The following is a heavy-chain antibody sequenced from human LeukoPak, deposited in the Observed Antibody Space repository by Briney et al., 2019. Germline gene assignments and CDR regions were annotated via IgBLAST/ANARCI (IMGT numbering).Heavy chain of an antibody. V-gene: IGHV4-28*05. CDR2: IYYSGRI. D-gene: IGHD1-26*01. CDR3: AKTRSGTYYGDSFDI. Sequence: PSETLSLTCAVSGDSISRSDWWAWIRQPPGKGLEWLGKIYYSGRIYHNPSLQTRVIMSVDSSKNQFSLRLGSVTAMDTAVYYCAKTRSGTYYGDSFDIWGQGILVIVSS. J-gene: IGHJ3*02. CDR1: GDSISRSDW.